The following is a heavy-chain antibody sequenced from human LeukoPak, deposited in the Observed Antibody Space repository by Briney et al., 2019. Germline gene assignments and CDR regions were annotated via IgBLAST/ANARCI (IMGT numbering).Heavy chain of an antibody. J-gene: IGHJ3*02. CDR3: AKDPPFEAGRRWTGYSSGWHHDAFDI. CDR2: ISGSGGST. CDR1: GFTFSSYA. Sequence: GGSLRLSCAASGFTFSSYAMSWVRQAPGKGLEWVSAISGSGGSTYYADSVKGRFTISRDNSKNTLYLQMNSLRAEDTAVYYCAKDPPFEAGRRWTGYSSGWHHDAFDIWGQGTMVTVSS. D-gene: IGHD6-19*01. V-gene: IGHV3-23*01.